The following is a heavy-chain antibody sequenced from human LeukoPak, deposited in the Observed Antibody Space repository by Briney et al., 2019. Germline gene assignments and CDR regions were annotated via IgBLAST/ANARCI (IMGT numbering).Heavy chain of an antibody. CDR2: IIPIFGTA. V-gene: IGHV1-69*13. Sequence: SVKVSCKASRGTFSSYGISWVRRAPGQGLEWMGGIIPIFGTANYAQKSQGRVTITADQSTSTAYMELSSLRSEDTAVYYCARSTVGGITLAYWGQGTLVTVSS. CDR1: RGTFSSYG. CDR3: ARSTVGGITLAY. J-gene: IGHJ4*02. D-gene: IGHD1-26*01.